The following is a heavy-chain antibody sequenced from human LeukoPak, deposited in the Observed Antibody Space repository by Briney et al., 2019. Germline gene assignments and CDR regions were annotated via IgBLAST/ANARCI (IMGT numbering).Heavy chain of an antibody. D-gene: IGHD3-22*01. CDR3: AGEDSSGYYYQGSLDY. J-gene: IGHJ4*02. CDR2: ISSSSSYI. CDR1: GFTFSSYS. V-gene: IGHV3-21*01. Sequence: GGSLRLSCAASGFTFSSYSMNWVRQAPGRGLEWVSSISSSSSYIYYADSVKGRFTISRDNAKNSLYLQMNSLRAEDTAVYYCAGEDSSGYYYQGSLDYWGQGTLVTVSS.